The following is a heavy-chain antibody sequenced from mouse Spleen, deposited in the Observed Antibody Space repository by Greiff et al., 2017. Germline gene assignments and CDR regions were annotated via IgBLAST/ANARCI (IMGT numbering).Heavy chain of an antibody. V-gene: IGHV1-55*01. J-gene: IGHJ4*01. Sequence: VQLQQPGAELVKPGASVKMSCKASGYTFTSYWITWVKQRPGQGLEWIGDIYPGSGSTNYNEKFKSKATLTVDTSSSTAYMQLSSLTSEDSAVYYCARRDYYYGSSYWDYYAMDYWGQGTSVTVSS. CDR1: GYTFTSYW. CDR2: IYPGSGST. D-gene: IGHD1-1*01. CDR3: ARRDYYYGSSYWDYYAMDY.